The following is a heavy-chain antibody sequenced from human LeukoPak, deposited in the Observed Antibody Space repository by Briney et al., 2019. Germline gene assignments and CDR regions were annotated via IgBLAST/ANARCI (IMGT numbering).Heavy chain of an antibody. CDR3: ARPTYYYDSSGYLPLQY. V-gene: IGHV1-18*01. D-gene: IGHD3-22*01. Sequence: ASVKVSCKASGYTFNRFGISWVRQAPGQGLEWMGWISAYNGNTNYAQKLQGRVTMTTDTSTSTAYMELRSLRSDDTAVYYCARPTYYYDSSGYLPLQYWGQGTLVTVSS. CDR1: GYTFNRFG. J-gene: IGHJ4*02. CDR2: ISAYNGNT.